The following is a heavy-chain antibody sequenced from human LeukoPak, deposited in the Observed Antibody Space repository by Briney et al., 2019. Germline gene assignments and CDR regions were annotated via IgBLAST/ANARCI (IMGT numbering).Heavy chain of an antibody. V-gene: IGHV1-58*02. CDR3: AAGDIAAAGTVP. CDR2: IVVGSGNT. CDR1: GFTFTSSA. D-gene: IGHD6-13*01. Sequence: TSVKVSCTASGFTFTSSAMQWVRQARGQRLEWIGWIVVGSGNTNYAQKFQERVTITRGMSTSTAYMELSSLRSEDTAVYYCAAGDIAAAGTVPWGQGTLVTVSS. J-gene: IGHJ5*01.